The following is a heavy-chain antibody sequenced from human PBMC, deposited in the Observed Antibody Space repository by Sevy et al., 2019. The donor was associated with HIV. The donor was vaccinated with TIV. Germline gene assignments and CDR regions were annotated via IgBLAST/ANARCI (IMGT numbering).Heavy chain of an antibody. J-gene: IGHJ3*02. CDR2: IIPIFGTA. CDR1: GGTFSSYA. CDR3: AREVHYYDSSGNQIDAFDI. V-gene: IGHV1-69*06. D-gene: IGHD3-22*01. Sequence: ASVKVSCKASGGTFSSYAISWVRQAPGQGLEWMGGIIPIFGTANYAQKFQGRVTITADKSTSTAYMELSSLRSEDTAVYYCAREVHYYDSSGNQIDAFDIWGQGTMVTVSS.